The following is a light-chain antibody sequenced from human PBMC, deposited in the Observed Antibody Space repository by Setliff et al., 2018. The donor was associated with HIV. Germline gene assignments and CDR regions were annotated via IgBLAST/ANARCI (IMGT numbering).Light chain of an antibody. J-gene: IGLJ1*01. CDR1: ALPKQF. CDR3: QSAHISGILYV. Sequence: SYELTQPPSVSVSPGQTARITCSGDALPKQFAYWYQQKPGQAPVLVIYKDTERPSGIPERFSGSSSGTTVTLTISGVQAEDEADYYCQSAHISGILYVFGTGTKVTVL. CDR2: KDT. V-gene: IGLV3-25*03.